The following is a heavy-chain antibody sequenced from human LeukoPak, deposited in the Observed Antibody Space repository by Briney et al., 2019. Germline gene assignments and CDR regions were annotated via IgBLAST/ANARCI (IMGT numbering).Heavy chain of an antibody. J-gene: IGHJ4*02. Sequence: GGSLRLSCAASGFTFSSYWMHWVRQAPGKGLVWVSRINSEGSSTTYADSVKGRFTISRDNAKNTLYLQMNTLRAEDTAVYYCARESGELLPYFFDYWGQGTLVTVSS. CDR3: ARESGELLPYFFDY. CDR1: GFTFSSYW. V-gene: IGHV3-74*01. CDR2: INSEGSST. D-gene: IGHD3-10*01.